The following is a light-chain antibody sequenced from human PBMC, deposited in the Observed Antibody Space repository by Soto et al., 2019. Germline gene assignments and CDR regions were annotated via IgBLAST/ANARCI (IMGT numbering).Light chain of an antibody. CDR2: EVS. Sequence: QSALTQPASVSGSPGQSITISCTGTSSDVGSYNLVSWYQQHPGKAPKLMIYEVSQRPSGVSDRFSGSKSGNTAPLTISGLQAEDEADYFCCSYASRELGVFGGGTKVTVL. V-gene: IGLV2-23*02. J-gene: IGLJ2*01. CDR1: SSDVGSYNL. CDR3: CSYASRELGV.